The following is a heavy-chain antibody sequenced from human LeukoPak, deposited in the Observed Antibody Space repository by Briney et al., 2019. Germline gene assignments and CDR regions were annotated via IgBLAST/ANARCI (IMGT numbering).Heavy chain of an antibody. Sequence: ASVKVSCKASGFIFTGYYMHWVRQAPGQGLEWMGCINANSGGTNYAQKFQGRVTMTRDTTISTAYMDLSRLRSDDTAVYYCARDHPYSSGWYGRVEALDLWGRGTTVTVSS. CDR1: GFIFTGYY. V-gene: IGHV1-2*02. CDR3: ARDHPYSSGWYGRVEALDL. D-gene: IGHD6-19*01. J-gene: IGHJ3*01. CDR2: INANSGGT.